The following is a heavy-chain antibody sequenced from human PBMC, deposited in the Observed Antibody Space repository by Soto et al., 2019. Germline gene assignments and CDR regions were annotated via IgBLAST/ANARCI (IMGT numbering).Heavy chain of an antibody. J-gene: IGHJ6*02. D-gene: IGHD2-15*01. CDR2: IYWDDDK. V-gene: IGHV2-5*02. CDR1: GFSLSTNGVG. Sequence: QITLKESGPTLVKSGQTLMLTCTFSGFSLSTNGVGVGWIRQPPRKALEWLALIYWDDDKRYSSSLKSRLTIRMSTSRNQVGFTLTYLVPMDTATYYCAHSKRLGGGSYFDNCMDVCGQGTTVTFSS. CDR3: AHSKRLGGGSYFDNCMDV.